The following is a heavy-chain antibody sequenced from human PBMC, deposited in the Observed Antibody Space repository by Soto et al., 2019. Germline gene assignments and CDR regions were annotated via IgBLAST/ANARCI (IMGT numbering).Heavy chain of an antibody. D-gene: IGHD1-26*01. CDR2: IYYSGST. CDR3: ATYSRSYNWFDP. J-gene: IGHJ5*02. CDR1: GGSISSGSYY. V-gene: IGHV4-39*01. Sequence: PSETLSLTCTVSGGSISSGSYYWAWIRQPPGKGLEWIGTIYYSGSTYYNPSLKSRVTIAVDTSKNQFSLKLSSVTTADTAVDYYATYSRSYNWFDPWGQGTLVTVSS.